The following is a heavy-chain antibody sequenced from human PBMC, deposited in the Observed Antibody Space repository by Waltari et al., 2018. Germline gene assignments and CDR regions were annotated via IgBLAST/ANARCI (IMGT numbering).Heavy chain of an antibody. CDR1: GYSISSGYY. Sequence: QVQLQESGPGLVKPSETLSLTCAVSGYSISSGYYWGWIRQPPGKGLEWIGSIYHSGSTYYNPSLKSRVTISVDTSKNQFSLKLSSVTAADTAVYYCAKSGRSWYGVDYWGQGTLVTVSS. CDR2: IYHSGST. V-gene: IGHV4-38-2*01. J-gene: IGHJ4*02. CDR3: AKSGRSWYGVDY. D-gene: IGHD6-13*01.